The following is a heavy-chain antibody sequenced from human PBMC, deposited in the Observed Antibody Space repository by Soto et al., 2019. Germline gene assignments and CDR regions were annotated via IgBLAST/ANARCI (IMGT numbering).Heavy chain of an antibody. J-gene: IGHJ6*03. CDR2: IYYSGNT. Sequence: SETLSLTCTVSGVSISSYYWSWIRQPPGKGLEWIGYIYYSGNTNYNPSLKSRVTISVDTSKNQFSLKLSSVTAADTAVYYCASHSSTSSYYYYMDVWGKGTTVT. D-gene: IGHD2-2*01. CDR1: GVSISSYY. CDR3: ASHSSTSSYYYYMDV. V-gene: IGHV4-59*08.